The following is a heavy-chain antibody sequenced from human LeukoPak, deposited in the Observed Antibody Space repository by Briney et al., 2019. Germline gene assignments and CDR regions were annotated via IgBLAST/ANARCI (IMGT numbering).Heavy chain of an antibody. J-gene: IGHJ6*03. V-gene: IGHV3-21*01. Sequence: PGGSLRLSCAASGFTFSSYSMNWVRQAPGKGLEWVSSISSSSSYIYYADSVKGRFTISRDNAKNSLYLQMNSLRAEDTAVYYCARASPKKILTATQYYYYYYMDVWGKGTTVTVSS. CDR1: GFTFSSYS. CDR3: ARASPKKILTATQYYYYYYMDV. D-gene: IGHD2/OR15-2a*01. CDR2: ISSSSSYI.